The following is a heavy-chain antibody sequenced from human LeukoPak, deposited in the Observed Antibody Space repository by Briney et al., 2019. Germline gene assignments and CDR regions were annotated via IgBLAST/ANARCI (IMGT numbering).Heavy chain of an antibody. Sequence: SETLSLTCAVSGYSISSGYYWGWIRQPPGKGLEWIGSTYHSGSTYYNPSLKSRVTISVDTSKNQFSLKLISVTAADTAVYYCARDRPPVTMVRGNGFDYWGQGTLVTVSS. D-gene: IGHD3-10*01. CDR1: GYSISSGYY. V-gene: IGHV4-38-2*02. CDR3: ARDRPPVTMVRGNGFDY. J-gene: IGHJ4*02. CDR2: TYHSGST.